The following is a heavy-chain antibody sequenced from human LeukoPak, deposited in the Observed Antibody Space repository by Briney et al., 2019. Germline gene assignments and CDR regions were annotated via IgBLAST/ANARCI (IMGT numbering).Heavy chain of an antibody. CDR3: ANLYGSGSRIDY. D-gene: IGHD3-10*01. Sequence: SETLSLTCAVYGGFFSGYYWSWIRQPPGKGLEWIGEINHSGSTNYNPSLKSRVTISVDPSKNQFSLKLSSVTAADTAVYYCANLYGSGSRIDYWGQGTLVTVSS. V-gene: IGHV4-34*01. CDR1: GGFFSGYY. CDR2: INHSGST. J-gene: IGHJ4*02.